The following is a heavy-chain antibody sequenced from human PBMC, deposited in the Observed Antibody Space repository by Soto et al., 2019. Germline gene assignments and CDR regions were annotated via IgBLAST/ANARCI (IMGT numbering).Heavy chain of an antibody. J-gene: IGHJ4*02. CDR2: MYSGGDT. CDR3: ARGGPSGRFSFDS. D-gene: IGHD3-3*01. V-gene: IGHV3-53*01. Sequence: GGFLRLSCAASGFSVSFNYMTWVRQAPGKGLEWVSVMYSGGDTYYADSVRGRFTISRDNSKNTLYLQLNSLRVEDTAVYYCARGGPSGRFSFDSWGQGTLVTVSS. CDR1: GFSVSFNY.